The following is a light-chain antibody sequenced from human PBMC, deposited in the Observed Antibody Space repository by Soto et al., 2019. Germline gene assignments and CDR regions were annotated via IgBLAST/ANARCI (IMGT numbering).Light chain of an antibody. J-gene: IGKJ1*01. CDR1: QSLLSSNGYNY. CDR2: LGS. Sequence: MTQSPLSLPGTPGQPASISCMSTQSLLSSNGYNYVDWYLQKTGQSAQLLIYLGSNRASGVPDRFSGSGSGTDFTLKISRVEAEDVGVYYCMQPLQSWTFGQGTKVDIK. CDR3: MQPLQSWT. V-gene: IGKV2-28*01.